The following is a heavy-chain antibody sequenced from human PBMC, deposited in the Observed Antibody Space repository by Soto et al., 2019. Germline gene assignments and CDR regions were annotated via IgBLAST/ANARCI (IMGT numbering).Heavy chain of an antibody. V-gene: IGHV3-53*01. CDR1: GFTVSNNY. CDR3: ARSAAAGTYTFYMMEV. CDR2: MYSGGST. D-gene: IGHD6-13*01. Sequence: GGSLRLSCAASGFTVSNNYMSWVRQAPEKGLEWVSLMYSGGSTNYADSLKGRFTISRDISKNTLDLQMNSLRVKDTAVYYCARSAAAGTYTFYMMEVSAQGTPVTVTS. J-gene: IGHJ6*01.